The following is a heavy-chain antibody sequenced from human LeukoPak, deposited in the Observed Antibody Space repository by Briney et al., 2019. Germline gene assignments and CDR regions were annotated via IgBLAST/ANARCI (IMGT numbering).Heavy chain of an antibody. V-gene: IGHV4-61*02. CDR3: ARGGRGYEGPPDYYMDV. J-gene: IGHJ6*03. D-gene: IGHD5-18*01. Sequence: SETLSLTCTVSGGSISSGSYYWSWIRQPAGKGLEWIGRIYTSGSTNYNPSLKSRVTISVDTSKNQFSLKLSSVTAADTAVYYCARGGRGYEGPPDYYMDVWGKGTTVTVSS. CDR2: IYTSGST. CDR1: GGSISSGSYY.